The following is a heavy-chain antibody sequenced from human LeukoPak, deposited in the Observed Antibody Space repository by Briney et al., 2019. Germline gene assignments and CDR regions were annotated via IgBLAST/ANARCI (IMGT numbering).Heavy chain of an antibody. CDR2: INTNTGNP. J-gene: IGHJ3*02. D-gene: IGHD1-1*01. V-gene: IGHV7-4-1*02. Sequence: ASVKVSCKASGYTFTSYAMNWVRQAPGQGLEWMGWINTNTGNPTYAQGFTERFVFSLDTSVSTAYLQISSLKAEDTAVYYCARALTDYSQLPSDAFDIWGQGTMVTVSS. CDR1: GYTFTSYA. CDR3: ARALTDYSQLPSDAFDI.